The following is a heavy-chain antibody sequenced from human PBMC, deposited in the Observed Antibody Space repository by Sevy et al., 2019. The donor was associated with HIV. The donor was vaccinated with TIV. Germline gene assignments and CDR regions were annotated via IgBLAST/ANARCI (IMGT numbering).Heavy chain of an antibody. J-gene: IGHJ4*02. D-gene: IGHD2-2*01. CDR2: ISGSGGDT. V-gene: IGHV3-23*01. CDR1: GFTFSTYA. Sequence: GGSLRLSCAASGFTFSTYAMSWVRQAPGKGLEWVSVISGSGGDTYYAESVKGRFTISRDNSKNTLYLQMNSLRAEDTAVYYCARDPNYCSSTSCQNYFDYWGQGTLVTVSS. CDR3: ARDPNYCSSTSCQNYFDY.